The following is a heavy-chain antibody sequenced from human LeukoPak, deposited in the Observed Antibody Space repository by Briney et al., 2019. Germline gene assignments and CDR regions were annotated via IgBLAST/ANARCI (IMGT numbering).Heavy chain of an antibody. CDR2: IIPIFGTA. D-gene: IGHD2-15*01. Sequence: ASVKVSCKASGGTFSSYAISWVRQAPGQGLEWMGGIIPIFGTAIYAQKFQGRVTITADESTSTAYMELSSLRSEDTAVYYCARDSQGYCSGGSCNWFDPWGQGTLVTVSS. V-gene: IGHV1-69*13. J-gene: IGHJ5*02. CDR1: GGTFSSYA. CDR3: ARDSQGYCSGGSCNWFDP.